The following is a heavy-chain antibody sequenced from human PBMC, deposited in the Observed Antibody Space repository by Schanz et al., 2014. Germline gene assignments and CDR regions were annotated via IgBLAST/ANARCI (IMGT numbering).Heavy chain of an antibody. Sequence: DVQLLESGGGLVQPGGSLRLSCAASGFTFSSYAMSWVRQPPGKGLEWVSSIRGSGGGTDYADSVKGRFTISRDNSKNTLYLQMNSLRAEDTAVYYCATVVGVHHLDYWGQGTLVTVSS. J-gene: IGHJ4*02. D-gene: IGHD3-10*01. V-gene: IGHV3-23*01. CDR3: ATVVGVHHLDY. CDR2: IRGSGGGT. CDR1: GFTFSSYA.